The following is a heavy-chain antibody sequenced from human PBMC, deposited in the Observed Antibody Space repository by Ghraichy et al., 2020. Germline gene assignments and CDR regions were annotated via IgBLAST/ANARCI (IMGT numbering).Heavy chain of an antibody. CDR3: ARQGRHILPRGYSGYEGGDY. D-gene: IGHD5-12*01. CDR2: IYPGDSDT. Sequence: GESLNISCKGSGYSFTSYWIGWVRQMPGKGLEWMGIIYPGDSDTRYSPSFQGQVTISADKSISTAYLQWSSLKASDTAMYYCARQGRHILPRGYSGYEGGDYWGQGTLVTVSS. J-gene: IGHJ4*02. V-gene: IGHV5-51*01. CDR1: GYSFTSYW.